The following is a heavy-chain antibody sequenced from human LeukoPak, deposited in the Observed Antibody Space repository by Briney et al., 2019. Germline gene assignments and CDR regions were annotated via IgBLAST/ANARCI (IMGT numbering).Heavy chain of an antibody. V-gene: IGHV4-59*01. Sequence: SETLSLICTVSGDSISSYYWSWIRQPPGKGLEWIGYIYYSGSTNYNPSLKSRVTISIDTSKNQFSLKLSSVTAADTAVYYCARASGTTAFDIWGQGTMVTVSS. J-gene: IGHJ3*02. D-gene: IGHD1-1*01. CDR1: GDSISSYY. CDR2: IYYSGST. CDR3: ARASGTTAFDI.